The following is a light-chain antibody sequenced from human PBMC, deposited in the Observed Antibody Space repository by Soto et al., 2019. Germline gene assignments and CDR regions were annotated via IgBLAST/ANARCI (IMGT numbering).Light chain of an antibody. CDR1: SSDVGSYNL. CDR3: SSYTKSNTLV. CDR2: EGS. V-gene: IGLV2-14*02. J-gene: IGLJ1*01. Sequence: SALTRPASVSGSPGQSITISGTGTSSDVGSYNLVSWYQQHPGKAPKLMIYEGSKRPSGVSNRFSGSKSGNTASLTISGLQAEDEADYYCSSYTKSNTLVFGAGTKVTVL.